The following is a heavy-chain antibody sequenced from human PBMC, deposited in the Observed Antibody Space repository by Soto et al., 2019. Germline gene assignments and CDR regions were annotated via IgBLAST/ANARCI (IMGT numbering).Heavy chain of an antibody. D-gene: IGHD1-26*01. CDR1: GFTFSSYA. CDR3: ARPHPSLHLNT. Sequence: QVQLVESGGGVVQPGRSLRLSCAASGFTFSSYAMHWVRQAPGKGLEWVAVISYDGSNKYYADSVKGRFTISRDNSKNTLYLQMNSLRAVDTAVYHCARPHPSLHLNTWGQGTLVTVSS. J-gene: IGHJ4*02. V-gene: IGHV3-30-3*01. CDR2: ISYDGSNK.